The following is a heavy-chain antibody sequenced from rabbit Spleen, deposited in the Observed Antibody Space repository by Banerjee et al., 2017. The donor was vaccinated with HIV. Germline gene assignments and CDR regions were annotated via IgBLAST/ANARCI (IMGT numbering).Heavy chain of an antibody. CDR3: ARDAGTSFSTYGMDL. CDR2: AYAGSSGST. D-gene: IGHD8-1*01. Sequence: QEQLVESGGGLVQPGASLTLTCTASGFSFSSNYYMCWVRQAPGKGLEWVACAYAGSSGSTYSATWAKGRFTISKSSSTTVTLQMTGLTAADTATYFCARDAGTSFSTYGMDLWGPGTLVTVS. CDR1: GFSFSSNYY. J-gene: IGHJ6*01. V-gene: IGHV1S45*01.